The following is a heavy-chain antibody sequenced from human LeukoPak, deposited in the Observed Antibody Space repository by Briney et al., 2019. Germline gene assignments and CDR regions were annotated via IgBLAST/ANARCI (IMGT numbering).Heavy chain of an antibody. CDR3: ARDVGNSGWYTFDY. J-gene: IGHJ4*02. CDR2: TYYRSKWYD. V-gene: IGHV6-1*01. D-gene: IGHD6-19*01. CDR1: GDSVSSINGA. Sequence: SQTLSLTCAIPGDSVSSINGAWNWIRQSPSRGLEWLGRTYYRSKWYDDYAVSMKGRITINPDTSKNQFSLQLNSVTPEDTAVYYCARDVGNSGWYTFDYWGQGTLVTVSS.